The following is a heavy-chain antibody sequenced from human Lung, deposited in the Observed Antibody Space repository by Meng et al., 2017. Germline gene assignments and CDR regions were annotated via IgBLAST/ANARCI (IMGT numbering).Heavy chain of an antibody. CDR2: IDHSGST. D-gene: IGHD4-11*01. CDR3: ARGPTTMAHDFDY. CDR1: GGSFSDSY. Sequence: QVQPTQWGAGLLTPSETLSLTCVVSGGSFSDSYWSWTRQPPGKGLEWIGEIDHSGSTNYNPSLESRATISVDTSQNNLSLKLSSVTAADSAVYYCARGPTTMAHDFDYWGQGTLVTVSS. V-gene: IGHV4-34*01. J-gene: IGHJ4*02.